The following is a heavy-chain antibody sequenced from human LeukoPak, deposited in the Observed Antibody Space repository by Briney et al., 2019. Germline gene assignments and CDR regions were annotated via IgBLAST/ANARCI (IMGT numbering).Heavy chain of an antibody. CDR1: GFTVSSNY. D-gene: IGHD6-19*01. J-gene: IGHJ4*02. V-gene: IGHV3-66*01. Sequence: GGSLRLSCAASGFTVSSNYMSWVRQAPGKGLEWVSVIYTDGNTYYADSVKGRFTISRDNSKNTVYLQMNSLRAEDTAVYYCARDQTVAGDWGQGTLVTVSS. CDR2: IYTDGNT. CDR3: ARDQTVAGD.